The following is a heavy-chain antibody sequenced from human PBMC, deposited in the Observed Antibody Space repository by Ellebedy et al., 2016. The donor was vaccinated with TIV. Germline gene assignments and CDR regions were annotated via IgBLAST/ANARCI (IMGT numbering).Heavy chain of an antibody. CDR2: INPIGGST. V-gene: IGHV1-46*01. J-gene: IGHJ5*02. Sequence: AASVKVSCKASGFRFTGHYLHWVRQAPRQGLEWVGLINPIGGSTRYAQKFQGRVTMTLDTSTSTVYMELTNLRSEDTAVYYCAREGILTGYGLDPWGQGTLVTVSS. CDR3: AREGILTGYGLDP. D-gene: IGHD3-9*01. CDR1: GFRFTGHY.